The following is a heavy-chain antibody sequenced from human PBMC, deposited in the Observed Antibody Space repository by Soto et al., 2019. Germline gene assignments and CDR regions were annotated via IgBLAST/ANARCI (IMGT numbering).Heavy chain of an antibody. V-gene: IGHV1-18*01. D-gene: IGHD3-10*01. CDR2: ISAYNGNT. CDR1: GYTFTSYG. J-gene: IGHJ4*02. Sequence: QVQLVQSGAEVKKPGASVKVSCKASGYTFTSYGISCVRQAPGRVLEWMGWISAYNGNTNYAQKLQGRVTMTTDTFTSKAYMELRSLRSDHTAVYYCARDYYGSGSDFEYWGQGTLVTVSS. CDR3: ARDYYGSGSDFEY.